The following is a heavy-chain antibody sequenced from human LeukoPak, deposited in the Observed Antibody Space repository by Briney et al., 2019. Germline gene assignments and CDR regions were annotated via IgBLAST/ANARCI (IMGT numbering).Heavy chain of an antibody. Sequence: SEILSLTCAVYGGSFSGYYWSWIRQPPGKGLEWIGEINHSGSTNYNPSLKSRVTISVDTSKNQFSLKLSSVTAADTAVYYCARITSTIFGVVMNYYYYGMDVWGQGTTVTVSS. V-gene: IGHV4-34*01. CDR2: INHSGST. D-gene: IGHD3-3*01. CDR1: GGSFSGYY. J-gene: IGHJ6*02. CDR3: ARITSTIFGVVMNYYYYGMDV.